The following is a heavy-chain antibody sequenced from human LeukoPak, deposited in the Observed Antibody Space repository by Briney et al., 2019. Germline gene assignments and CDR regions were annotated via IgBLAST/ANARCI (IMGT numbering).Heavy chain of an antibody. CDR1: GYTFTSSG. CDR2: ISIYNGDT. D-gene: IGHD3-10*01. J-gene: IGHJ4*02. CDR3: ARDRGFYDY. Sequence: ASVKVSCKPSGYTFTSSGITWVRQAPGQGLEWMGWISIYNGDTNYAQKLQDRVTMTTDTSTSTAYIELRSLRSDDTAVYYCARDRGFYDYWGQGTLVNVSS. V-gene: IGHV1-18*01.